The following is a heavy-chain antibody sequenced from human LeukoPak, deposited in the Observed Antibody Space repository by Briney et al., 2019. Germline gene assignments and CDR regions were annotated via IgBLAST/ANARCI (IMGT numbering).Heavy chain of an antibody. Sequence: SETLSLTCTVSGGSISSYYWSWIRQPPGKGLEWIGYIYYSGSTNYNPSLKSRVTISVDTSENRFSLKVTSLTGADTAVYYCARATGSYPFHYWGQGTLVTVSS. CDR2: IYYSGST. D-gene: IGHD1-26*01. V-gene: IGHV4-59*08. CDR3: ARATGSYPFHY. J-gene: IGHJ4*02. CDR1: GGSISSYY.